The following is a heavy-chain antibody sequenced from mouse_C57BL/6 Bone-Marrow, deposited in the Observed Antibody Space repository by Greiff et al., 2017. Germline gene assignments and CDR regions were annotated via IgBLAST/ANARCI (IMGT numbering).Heavy chain of an antibody. CDR3: ARGRITTVVASFYY. D-gene: IGHD1-1*01. J-gene: IGHJ2*01. CDR2: INPSNGGT. CDR1: GYTFTSYW. V-gene: IGHV1-53*01. Sequence: QVQLQQPGTELVKPGASVKLSCKASGYTFTSYWMHWVKQRPGQGLEWIGNINPSNGGTNYNEKFKSKATLTVDKSSSTAYMQLSSLTSEDAAVYYCARGRITTVVASFYYWGQGTTLTVSS.